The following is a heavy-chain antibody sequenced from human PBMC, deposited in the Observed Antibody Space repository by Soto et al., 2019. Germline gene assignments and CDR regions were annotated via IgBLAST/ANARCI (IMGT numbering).Heavy chain of an antibody. D-gene: IGHD3-16*01. CDR1: GFNVMSYW. V-gene: IGHV3-7*01. Sequence: PGGSLRLSCAVSGFNVMSYWMSWVRQAPGKGLEWVASIKEDGSEIYYLHSVRGRFSISRDSAGNALHLTMDYLSAEDTGLYFCARDIGFDYVNWGQGTLVTVSS. CDR3: ARDIGFDYVN. CDR2: IKEDGSEI. J-gene: IGHJ4*02.